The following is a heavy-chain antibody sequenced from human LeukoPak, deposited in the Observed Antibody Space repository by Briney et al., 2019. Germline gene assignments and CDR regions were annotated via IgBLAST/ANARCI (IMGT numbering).Heavy chain of an antibody. CDR2: ISSSSYI. D-gene: IGHD6-13*01. CDR1: GFTFSSYA. J-gene: IGHJ4*02. CDR3: ARAGSTSAWYYFEY. Sequence: GGSLRLSCAASGFTFSSYAMHWVRQAPGKGLEWVSSISSSSYIYYADSVKGRFTISRDNSKNTLYLQMNSLRAEDTAVFYCARAGSTSAWYYFEYWGQGTLVTVSS. V-gene: IGHV3-21*01.